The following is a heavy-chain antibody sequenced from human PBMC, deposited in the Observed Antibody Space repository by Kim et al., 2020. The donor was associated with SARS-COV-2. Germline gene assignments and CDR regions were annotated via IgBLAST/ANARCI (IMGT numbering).Heavy chain of an antibody. CDR2: IYYSGST. CDR1: GGSISSSSYY. V-gene: IGHV4-39*01. Sequence: SETLSLTCTVSGGSISSSSYYWGWIRQPPGKGLEWIGSIYYSGSTYYNPSLKSRVTISVDTSKNQFSLKLSSVTAADTAVYYCARHRLRGSTTTFDYWGQGTLVTVSS. D-gene: IGHD2-2*01. J-gene: IGHJ4*02. CDR3: ARHRLRGSTTTFDY.